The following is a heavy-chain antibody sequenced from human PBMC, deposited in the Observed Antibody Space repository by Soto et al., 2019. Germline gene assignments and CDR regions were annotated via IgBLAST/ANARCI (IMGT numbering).Heavy chain of an antibody. CDR1: GGSISSYY. CDR2: IYYSGST. Sequence: PSETLSLTCTVSGGSISSYYWSWIRQPPGKGLEWIGYIYYSGSTNYNPSLKSRVTISVDTSKNQFSLKLSSVTAADTAVYYCARYSRRTMIDRPGGNWFDPWAQRTLVTVSS. CDR3: ARYSRRTMIDRPGGNWFDP. J-gene: IGHJ5*02. V-gene: IGHV4-59*01. D-gene: IGHD3-22*01.